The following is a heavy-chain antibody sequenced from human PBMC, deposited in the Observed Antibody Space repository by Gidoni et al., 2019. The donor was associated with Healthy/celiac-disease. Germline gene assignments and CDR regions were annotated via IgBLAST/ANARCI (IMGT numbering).Heavy chain of an antibody. D-gene: IGHD6-13*01. CDR2: IWYDGSNK. Sequence: QVQLVEPGGGVVQPGSPLSPSCAAFGFTFSSYALHWVRQAPGKGLEWVAVIWYDGSNKYYADPVKGRFTISRDNSKNTLYLQMNSLRAEDTAVYYCARGPGGDSSSWDNYGMDVWGQGTTVTVSS. J-gene: IGHJ6*02. CDR1: GFTFSSYA. CDR3: ARGPGGDSSSWDNYGMDV. V-gene: IGHV3-33*01.